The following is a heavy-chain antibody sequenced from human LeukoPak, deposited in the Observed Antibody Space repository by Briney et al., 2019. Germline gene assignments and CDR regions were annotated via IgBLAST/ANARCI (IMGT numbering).Heavy chain of an antibody. J-gene: IGHJ4*02. V-gene: IGHV3-48*04. Sequence: PGGSLRLSCAASGLTFSSYSMNWVRQAPGKGLGWVSFISSSSSTIYYADSVKGRFTISSDNAKNSLYLQMNSLRAEDTAVYYCARDRGGSYSAIDYWGQGTLVTVSS. CDR3: ARDRGGSYSAIDY. CDR1: GLTFSSYS. CDR2: ISSSSSTI. D-gene: IGHD1-26*01.